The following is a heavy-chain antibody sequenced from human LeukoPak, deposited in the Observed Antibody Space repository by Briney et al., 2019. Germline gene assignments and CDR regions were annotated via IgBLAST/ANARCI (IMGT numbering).Heavy chain of an antibody. D-gene: IGHD1-26*01. V-gene: IGHV3-13*01. CDR3: IRIKTREHQYGMDV. CDR1: GFAFNTYD. J-gene: IGHJ6*02. Sequence: GGSLRLSCAASGFAFNTYDMHWVRQATGKGLDWVSAIDTLGNTYYSGSVEGRFTISREDAKNSLYLQMNSLRDGDTAVYYCIRIKTREHQYGMDVWGQGATVTVSS. CDR2: IDTLGNT.